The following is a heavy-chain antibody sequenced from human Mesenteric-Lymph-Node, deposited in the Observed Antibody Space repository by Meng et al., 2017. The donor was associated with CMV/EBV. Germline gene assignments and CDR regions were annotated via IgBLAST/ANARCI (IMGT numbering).Heavy chain of an antibody. J-gene: IGHJ4*02. V-gene: IGHV4-39*07. Sequence: GSLRLSCTVSGGSISSSSYWGWIRQPPGKGLEWIGSVSYSGSAYYTPSLKSRVTISVDTSKDQFSLKVNSVTAADTAVYYCATSSSWYLQGDYWGQGTLVTVSS. D-gene: IGHD6-13*01. CDR1: GGSISSSSY. CDR2: VSYSGSA. CDR3: ATSSSWYLQGDY.